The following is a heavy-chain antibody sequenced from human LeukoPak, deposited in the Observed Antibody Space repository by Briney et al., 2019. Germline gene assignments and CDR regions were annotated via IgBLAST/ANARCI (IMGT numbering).Heavy chain of an antibody. D-gene: IGHD1-26*01. J-gene: IGHJ4*02. Sequence: SETLSPTCSVSGDSISSSYRSWIRQPPGKGLEWIGYIYYSGSTNYNPSLKSRVTISVDTSKNQFSLKLSSVTAADTAVYYCARGQYSGIVKWWGQGTLVTVSS. V-gene: IGHV4-59*01. CDR2: IYYSGST. CDR1: GDSISSSY. CDR3: ARGQYSGIVKW.